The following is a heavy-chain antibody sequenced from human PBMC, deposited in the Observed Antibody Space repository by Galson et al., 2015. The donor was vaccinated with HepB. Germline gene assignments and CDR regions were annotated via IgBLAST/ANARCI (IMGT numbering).Heavy chain of an antibody. D-gene: IGHD4-17*01. J-gene: IGHJ4*02. CDR3: ARGAIDYVGLDY. Sequence: WVRQAPGKGLEWVAVIWYDGSNKYYADSVKGRFTISRDNSKNTLYLQMNSLRAEDTAVYYCARGAIDYVGLDYWGQGTLVTVSS. V-gene: IGHV3-33*01. CDR2: IWYDGSNK.